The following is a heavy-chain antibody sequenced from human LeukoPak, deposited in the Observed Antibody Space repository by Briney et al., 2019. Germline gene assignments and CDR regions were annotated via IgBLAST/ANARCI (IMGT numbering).Heavy chain of an antibody. CDR3: ARERKYCSGGSCYSEFDY. Sequence: ASVKVSCKASGYTFTGYYMHWVRQAPGQGLEWMGWINPNSGGTNYAQKFQGRVTMTRDTSISTAYMELSRLRSDDTAVYYCARERKYCSGGSCYSEFDYWGQGTLVTVSP. D-gene: IGHD2-15*01. V-gene: IGHV1-2*02. J-gene: IGHJ4*02. CDR1: GYTFTGYY. CDR2: INPNSGGT.